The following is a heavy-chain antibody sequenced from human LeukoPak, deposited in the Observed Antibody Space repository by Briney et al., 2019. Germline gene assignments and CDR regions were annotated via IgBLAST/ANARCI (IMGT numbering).Heavy chain of an antibody. V-gene: IGHV3-7*02. CDR3: ARGDDTLQRNDALDI. J-gene: IGHJ3*02. Sequence: PGGSLRLSCAASGFTFSSYWMSWVRQAPGKGLEWVANIKQDGSEKYYVDSVRGRFTVSRDNAKNSLFLQMDSLRAEDTAVYYCARGDDTLQRNDALDIWGPGTTVTVSP. CDR1: GFTFSSYW. CDR2: IKQDGSEK. D-gene: IGHD3-22*01.